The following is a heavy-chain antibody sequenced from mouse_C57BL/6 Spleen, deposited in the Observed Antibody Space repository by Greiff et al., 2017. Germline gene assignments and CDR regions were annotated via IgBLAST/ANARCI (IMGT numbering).Heavy chain of an antibody. J-gene: IGHJ2*01. V-gene: IGHV3-6*01. Sequence: EVQLQQSGPGLVKPSQSLSLTCSVTGYSITSGYYWNWIRQFPGNKLEWMGYISYDGSNNYNPSLKNRISITRDTSKNQFFLKLNSVTTEDTATYYCARTDSSGYVPLYFDYWGQGTTLTVSS. CDR2: ISYDGSN. CDR3: ARTDSSGYVPLYFDY. CDR1: GYSITSGYY. D-gene: IGHD3-2*02.